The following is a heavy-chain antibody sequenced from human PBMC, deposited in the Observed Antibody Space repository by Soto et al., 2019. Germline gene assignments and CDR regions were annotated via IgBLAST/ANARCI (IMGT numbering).Heavy chain of an antibody. CDR1: GGSFSGYY. V-gene: IGHV4-34*01. CDR3: ARGRGLYYYYYMDV. CDR2: INHSGST. D-gene: IGHD3-10*01. Sequence: PSETLSLTCAVYGGSFSGYYWSWIRQPPGKGLEWIGEINHSGSTNYNPSLKSRVTISVDTSKNQFSLELSSVTAADTAVYYCARGRGLYYYYYMDVWGKGTTVTVSS. J-gene: IGHJ6*03.